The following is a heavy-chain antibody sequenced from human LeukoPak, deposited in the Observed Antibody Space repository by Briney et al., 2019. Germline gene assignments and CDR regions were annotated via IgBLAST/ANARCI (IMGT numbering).Heavy chain of an antibody. CDR1: GYSISSSYY. D-gene: IGHD5-18*01. Sequence: SETLSLTCTVSGYSISSSYYWGWIRQPPGKGLEWIGSIYYSGSTYYNPSLKSRVTISVDTSKNQFSLKLSSVTAADTAVYYCARVGYSYGYRWSFDYWGQGTLVTVSS. V-gene: IGHV4-38-2*02. CDR3: ARVGYSYGYRWSFDY. J-gene: IGHJ4*02. CDR2: IYYSGST.